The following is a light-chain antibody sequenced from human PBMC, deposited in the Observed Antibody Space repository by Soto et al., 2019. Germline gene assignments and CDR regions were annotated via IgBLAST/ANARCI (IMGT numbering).Light chain of an antibody. J-gene: IGKJ5*01. CDR3: QQYYNWPRT. CDR1: ENIYTN. V-gene: IGKV3D-15*01. CDR2: GAS. Sequence: EIVMTQSPATLSVSPGERANLSCWASENIYTNLAWYQQKPGQAPRLLFYGASTRATGLPARFSGTGSGTEFTLTINSLQAEDSAVYYCQQYYNWPRTFGKGHDWRL.